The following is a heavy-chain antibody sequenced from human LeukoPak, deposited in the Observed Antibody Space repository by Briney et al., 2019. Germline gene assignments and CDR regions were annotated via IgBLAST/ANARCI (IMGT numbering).Heavy chain of an antibody. Sequence: GGSLRLSCAASGFTFSSYEMNWVRQAPGKGLEYVSSIGGSGATTDYADSVKGRFIISRDNSKNTLYLQMSSLRLEDTAVYSCVKDLSGTYSFDFWGQGNLVTASS. CDR1: GFTFSSYE. J-gene: IGHJ4*02. CDR2: IGGSGATT. D-gene: IGHD3-10*01. V-gene: IGHV3-64D*06. CDR3: VKDLSGTYSFDF.